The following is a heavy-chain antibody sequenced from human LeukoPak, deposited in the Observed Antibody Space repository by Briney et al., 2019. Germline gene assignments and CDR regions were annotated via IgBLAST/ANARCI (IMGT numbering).Heavy chain of an antibody. V-gene: IGHV3-53*01. D-gene: IGHD3-10*01. CDR1: GFTVSSNY. Sequence: TGGSLRLSCAASGFTVSSNYMSWVRQAPGKGLEWVSVIYSGGSTYYADSVKGRFTISRDNSKNTLYLQMNSLRAEDTAVYYCARDHAGSYYYYYGMDVWGQGTTVTVSS. J-gene: IGHJ6*02. CDR3: ARDHAGSYYYYYGMDV. CDR2: IYSGGST.